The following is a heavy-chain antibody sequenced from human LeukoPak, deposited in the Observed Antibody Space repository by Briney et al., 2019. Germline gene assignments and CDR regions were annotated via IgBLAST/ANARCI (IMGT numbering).Heavy chain of an antibody. D-gene: IGHD3-22*01. CDR2: IIPIFGTA. V-gene: IGHV1-69*13. CDR3: AREADSSGYPNFDY. CDR1: GYTFTSYG. Sequence: GASVKVSCKASGYTFTSYGISWVRQAPGQGLEWMGGIIPIFGTANYAQKFQGRVTITADESTSTAYMELSSLRSEDTAVYYCAREADSSGYPNFDYWGQGTLVTVSS. J-gene: IGHJ4*02.